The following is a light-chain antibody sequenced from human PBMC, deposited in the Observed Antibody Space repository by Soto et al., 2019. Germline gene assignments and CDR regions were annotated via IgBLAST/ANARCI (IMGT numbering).Light chain of an antibody. CDR2: EVV. CDR1: KNDIGVYDF. J-gene: IGLJ1*01. CDR3: KSYAGSNTYV. V-gene: IGLV2-8*01. Sequence: QSVLTQPASVSGSPGQSITISCTGTKNDIGVYDFVSWYQHHPGKAPRLIIYEVVQRPSGVPDRFSGSKSGNTASLTVSGLKAADEADYFCKSYAGSNTYVFGSGTKV.